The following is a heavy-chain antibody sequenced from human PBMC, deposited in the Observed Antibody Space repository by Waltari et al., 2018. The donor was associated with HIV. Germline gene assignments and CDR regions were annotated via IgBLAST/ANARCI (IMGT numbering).Heavy chain of an antibody. D-gene: IGHD2-21*02. CDR2: ISPAERST. Sequence: EVQLVESGGGLIPPGGSLRLSCAVSEFTFHHFWIHLVRQVPGKGLMWVSRISPAERSTKYADSVKGRFTSSRDNAKNTLYLQMDSLTVEDTAVYVCGRDAGRAYGGDSWFDPWGQGTLVTVSS. J-gene: IGHJ5*02. V-gene: IGHV3-74*01. CDR3: GRDAGRAYGGDSWFDP. CDR1: EFTFHHFW.